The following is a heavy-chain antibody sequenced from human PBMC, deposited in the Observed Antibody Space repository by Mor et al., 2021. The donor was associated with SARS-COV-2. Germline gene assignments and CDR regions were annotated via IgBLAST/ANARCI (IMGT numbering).Heavy chain of an antibody. J-gene: IGHJ4*02. D-gene: IGHD3-22*01. V-gene: IGHV3-15*01. CDR3: TTEVDYYDSSGYYTFDY. Sequence: VKGRFTISRDDSKNTLYLQMNSLKTEDTAVYYCTTEVDYYDSSGYYTFDYWGQGTLVTVSS.